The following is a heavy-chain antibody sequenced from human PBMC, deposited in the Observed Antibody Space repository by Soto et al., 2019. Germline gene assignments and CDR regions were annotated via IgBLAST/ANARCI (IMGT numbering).Heavy chain of an antibody. CDR2: IIPIFGTS. J-gene: IGHJ4*02. D-gene: IGHD6-13*01. Sequence: SVKVSCKASGGTFSSYAISWVRQAPGQGLEWMGGIIPIFGTSNYAQKFQGRVTITADKSTSTAYMELSSLRSEDTAVYYCVGAPAGSFPQGLNYWGQGTLVTVS. CDR1: GGTFSSYA. CDR3: VGAPAGSFPQGLNY. V-gene: IGHV1-69*06.